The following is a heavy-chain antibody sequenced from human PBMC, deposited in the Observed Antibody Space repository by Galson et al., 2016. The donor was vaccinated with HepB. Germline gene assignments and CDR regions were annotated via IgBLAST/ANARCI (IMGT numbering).Heavy chain of an antibody. CDR2: IYYSGST. D-gene: IGHD3-9*01. CDR3: AREGYDILTGYRLDY. V-gene: IGHV4-31*03. J-gene: IGHJ4*02. Sequence: TLSLTCTVSGGSISSGGYYWSWIRQHPGKGLEWIGYIYYSGSTYYNPSPKSRVTISVDTSKNQFSLKLSSVTAADTAVYYCAREGYDILTGYRLDYWGQETLVTVSS. CDR1: GGSISSGGYY.